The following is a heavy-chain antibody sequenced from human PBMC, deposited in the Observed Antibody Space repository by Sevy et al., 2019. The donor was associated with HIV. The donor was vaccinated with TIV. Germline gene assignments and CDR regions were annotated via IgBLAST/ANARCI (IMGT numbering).Heavy chain of an antibody. CDR1: GFTFSSYS. CDR2: ISSSSYI. D-gene: IGHD3-16*01. Sequence: GGSLRLSCAASGFTFSSYSMNCVRQAPGKGLEWVSSISSSSYIYYADSVKGRFTISRDNAKNSLYLQMNSLRAEDTAVYYCARAILGYYYYYMDVWGKGTTVTVSS. V-gene: IGHV3-21*01. J-gene: IGHJ6*03. CDR3: ARAILGYYYYYMDV.